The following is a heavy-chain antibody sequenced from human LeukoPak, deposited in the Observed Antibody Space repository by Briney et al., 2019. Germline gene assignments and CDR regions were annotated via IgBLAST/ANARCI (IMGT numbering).Heavy chain of an antibody. J-gene: IGHJ4*02. CDR2: INPNSGGT. D-gene: IGHD1-26*01. V-gene: IGHV1-2*02. Sequence: ASVKVSCTASGYTFTVYYMHWVRQAPGQGLEWMGWINPNSGGTNYAQKFQGRVTMTRDTSISTAYMELSRLRSDDTAVYYCARDHASGRHSGSYYLFDYWGQGTLVTVSS. CDR1: GYTFTVYY. CDR3: ARDHASGRHSGSYYLFDY.